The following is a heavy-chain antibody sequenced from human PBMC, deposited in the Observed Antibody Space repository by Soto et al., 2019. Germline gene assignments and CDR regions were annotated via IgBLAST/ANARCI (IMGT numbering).Heavy chain of an antibody. Sequence: GGSLRLSCAASGFTFSSYAMSWVRQAPGKGLEWVSAISGSGGSTYYADSVKGRFTISRDNSKNTLYLQMNSLRAEDTAVYYCAKDQGFDYYDSSGYHNWFDPWGQGTLVTVSS. J-gene: IGHJ5*02. V-gene: IGHV3-23*01. D-gene: IGHD3-22*01. CDR1: GFTFSSYA. CDR2: ISGSGGST. CDR3: AKDQGFDYYDSSGYHNWFDP.